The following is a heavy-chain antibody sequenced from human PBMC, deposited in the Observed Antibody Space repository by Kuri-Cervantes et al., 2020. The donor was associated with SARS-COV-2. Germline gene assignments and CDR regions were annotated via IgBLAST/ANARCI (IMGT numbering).Heavy chain of an antibody. CDR1: GFTFSSYS. CDR3: AEAGYSNRLSI. V-gene: IGHV3-21*01. J-gene: IGHJ4*02. CDR2: ISSSSSYI. Sequence: LSLTCAASGFTFSSYSMNWVRQAPGKGLEWVSSISSSSSYIYYADSVKGRFTISRDNAKNSLYLQMNSLRAEDTAVYYCAEAGYSNRLSIWGQGTLVTVSS. D-gene: IGHD4-11*01.